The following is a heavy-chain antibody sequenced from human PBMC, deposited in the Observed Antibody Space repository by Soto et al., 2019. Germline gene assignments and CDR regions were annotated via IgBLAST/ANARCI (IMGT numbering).Heavy chain of an antibody. CDR3: TTGPITVFGVVIHNWFAP. CDR1: GYTLTELS. D-gene: IGHD3-3*01. J-gene: IGHJ5*02. Sequence: ASEKVSCKVSGYTLTELSMHWVRQAPGQGLEWVGGFDPEDGETIYAQKFQGRVTMTEDTSTDTAYMELGGLRSEDTAVYYCTTGPITVFGVVIHNWFAPWAQGPLVTVS. V-gene: IGHV1-24*01. CDR2: FDPEDGET.